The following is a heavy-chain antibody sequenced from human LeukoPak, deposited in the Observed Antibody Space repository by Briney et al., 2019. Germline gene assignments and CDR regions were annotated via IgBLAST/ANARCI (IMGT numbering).Heavy chain of an antibody. V-gene: IGHV4-38-2*01. D-gene: IGHD3-22*01. Sequence: KPSETLSLTCAVSGDFISSGYYWGWIRQSPGKGLEWIGTIYHSGSTYYNPSLKSRATISVDTSKNQFSLKLRSVTAADTAVYYCARDLDEGYYYDSGDYYGVFVYWGQGTLVTVSS. CDR3: ARDLDEGYYYDSGDYYGVFVY. CDR2: IYHSGST. CDR1: GDFISSGYY. J-gene: IGHJ4*02.